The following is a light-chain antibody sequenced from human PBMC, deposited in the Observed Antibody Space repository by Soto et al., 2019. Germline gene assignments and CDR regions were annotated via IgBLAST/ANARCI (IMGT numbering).Light chain of an antibody. V-gene: IGLV2-8*01. Sequence: QSALTQPPSASGSPGQSVTISCTGTTTDVGGYKYVSWYLQHPGKAPKLIIYQVDRRPSGVPSRFSGSVSGNTASLTVSGLQAEDEAEYYCASYAGNNIFVFGTGTKLTV. CDR2: QVD. J-gene: IGLJ1*01. CDR1: TTDVGGYKY. CDR3: ASYAGNNIFV.